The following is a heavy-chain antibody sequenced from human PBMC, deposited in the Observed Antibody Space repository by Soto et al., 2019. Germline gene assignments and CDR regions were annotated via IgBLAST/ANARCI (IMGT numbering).Heavy chain of an antibody. CDR1: GFTFTNYA. D-gene: IGHD6-19*01. CDR2: ISDSGGIT. J-gene: IGHJ5*01. Sequence: EVQLLESGGGLVQPGGSLRLTCAASGFTFTNYAMSWVRQAPGKGLGWVSIISDSGGITYYADSVKGRFTISRDNSKNTLYLQMNSLRVEEMAVYYCAKAGAVTDTAWFDSWGRGTLVTVS. CDR3: AKAGAVTDTAWFDS. V-gene: IGHV3-23*01.